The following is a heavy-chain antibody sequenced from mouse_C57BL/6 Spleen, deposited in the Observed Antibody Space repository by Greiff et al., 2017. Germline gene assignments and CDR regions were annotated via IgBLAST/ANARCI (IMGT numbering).Heavy chain of an antibody. CDR3: TTSFYDYVAWFAY. CDR1: GFNIKDDY. D-gene: IGHD2-4*01. V-gene: IGHV14-4*01. J-gene: IGHJ3*01. Sequence: VQLKQSGAELVRPGASVKLSCTASGFNIKDDYMHWVKQRPEQGLEWIGWIDPENGDTEYASKFQGKATITADTSSNTAYLQLSSLTSEDTAVYYCTTSFYDYVAWFAYWGQGTLVTVSA. CDR2: IDPENGDT.